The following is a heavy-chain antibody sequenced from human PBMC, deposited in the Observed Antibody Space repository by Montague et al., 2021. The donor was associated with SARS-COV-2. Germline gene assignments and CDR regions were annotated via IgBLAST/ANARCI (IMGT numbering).Heavy chain of an antibody. D-gene: IGHD6-19*01. J-gene: IGHJ4*02. CDR3: ARDRPRSSGWPYYFDY. CDR2: IYHSGST. Sequence: SETLSLTCAVPGGSISSSNWWSWVRQPPGKGLEWIGEIYHSGSTNYNPSLKSRVTISVDKSKNQFSLKLSSVTAVDTAVYYCARDRPRSSGWPYYFDYWGQGTLVTVSS. CDR1: GGSISSSNW. V-gene: IGHV4-4*02.